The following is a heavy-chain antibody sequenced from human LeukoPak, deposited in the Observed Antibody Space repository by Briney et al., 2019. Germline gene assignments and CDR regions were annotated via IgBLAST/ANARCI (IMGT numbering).Heavy chain of an antibody. CDR3: ARSGYYMDV. J-gene: IGHJ6*03. D-gene: IGHD6-25*01. Sequence: GGSLRLSCAASGFTFSSYEMNWVRQAPGKGLEWVSYISSSSSTIYYADSVKGRFTISRDNAKNSLYLQMNSLRAEDTAVYYCARSGYYMDVWGKGTTVTVSS. CDR1: GFTFSSYE. V-gene: IGHV3-48*03. CDR2: ISSSSSTI.